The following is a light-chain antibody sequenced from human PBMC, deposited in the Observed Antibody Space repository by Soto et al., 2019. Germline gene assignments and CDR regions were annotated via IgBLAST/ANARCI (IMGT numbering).Light chain of an antibody. V-gene: IGLV2-14*01. Sequence: QSVLTPPASVSGSPCQSITISCTGTSRDVGGYNYFSWYQQHPGKAPKLMIYDISNRPSGVSNRFSGSKSGNTASLTFSGLQAEDEADYSCTSYTKGGPNVFAAGTKVPAL. CDR3: TSYTKGGPNV. CDR1: SRDVGGYNY. CDR2: DIS. J-gene: IGLJ1*01.